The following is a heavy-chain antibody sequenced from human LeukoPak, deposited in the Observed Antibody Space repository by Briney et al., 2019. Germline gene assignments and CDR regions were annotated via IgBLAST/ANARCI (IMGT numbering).Heavy chain of an antibody. V-gene: IGHV4-34*01. CDR2: INHSGST. CDR1: GGSFSGYY. J-gene: IGHJ2*01. CDR3: ARDAYYYDSSGYWMSWYFDL. D-gene: IGHD3-22*01. Sequence: SETLSLTCAVYGGSFSGYYWSWIRQPPGKGLEWIGEINHSGSTNYNPSLKSRVTISVDTSKNQFSLKLSSVTAADTAVYYCARDAYYYDSSGYWMSWYFDLWGRGTLVTVSS.